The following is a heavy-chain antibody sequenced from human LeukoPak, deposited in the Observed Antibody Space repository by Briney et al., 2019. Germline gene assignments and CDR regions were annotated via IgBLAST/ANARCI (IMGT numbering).Heavy chain of an antibody. Sequence: GGSLRLSCAASGFTFDDYGMSWVRQAPGKGLEWVSGSNWNGDNTAYVDSVKGRFTISRDNAKNSLHLQMNSLRAEDTAFYYCARVATSQVHGSIDYWGQGTLVTVSS. CDR3: ARVATSQVHGSIDY. J-gene: IGHJ4*02. D-gene: IGHD2/OR15-2a*01. CDR2: SNWNGDNT. CDR1: GFTFDDYG. V-gene: IGHV3-20*04.